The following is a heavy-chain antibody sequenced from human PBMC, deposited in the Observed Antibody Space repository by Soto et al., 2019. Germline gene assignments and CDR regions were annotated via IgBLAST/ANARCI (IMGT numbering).Heavy chain of an antibody. J-gene: IGHJ6*03. CDR3: ARDTGGSGSYYNGYYYYMDV. CDR1: GGSISSGGYY. D-gene: IGHD3-10*01. CDR2: IYYSGSP. Sequence: QVQLQESGPGLVKPSQTLSLTCTVSGGSISSGGYYWSWIRQHPGKGLEWIGYIYYSGSPYYNPHLQSRVTISVDTSKHQFSLKLSSVTAADTAVYYCARDTGGSGSYYNGYYYYMDVWGKGTPVTVSS. V-gene: IGHV4-31*03.